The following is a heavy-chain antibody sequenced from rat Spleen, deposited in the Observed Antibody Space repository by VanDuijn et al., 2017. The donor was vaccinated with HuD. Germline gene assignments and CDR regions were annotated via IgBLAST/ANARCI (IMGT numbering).Heavy chain of an antibody. Sequence: EVQLVESGGGLVQPGRSMTLSCAASGFTFSNYHLAWVRQAPTRGLEWVASINYDGDNTYYRDSVKGRFTVSRDNAKSTLYLQMDSLQTEDTAMYFCARRESYFDYWGQGVMVTVSS. CDR1: GFTFSNYH. V-gene: IGHV5-25*01. J-gene: IGHJ2*01. CDR3: ARRESYFDY. CDR2: INYDGDNT.